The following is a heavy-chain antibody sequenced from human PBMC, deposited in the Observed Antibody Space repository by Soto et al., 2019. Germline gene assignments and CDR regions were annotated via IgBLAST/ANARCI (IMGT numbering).Heavy chain of an antibody. J-gene: IGHJ4*02. V-gene: IGHV3-11*01. CDR2: IFWRGEGP. CDR1: GFFFGDYY. CDR3: ARVRGSGGGTHCYGYYFDY. D-gene: IGHD2-15*01. Sequence: QVQLVESGGGLVTPAGSLRLSCAASGFFFGDYYMSWFRQAPGKGLERVSNIFWRGEGPQYADSVQGRFTISRDNAKNSLYLYMTSLRAEDTAVYYCARVRGSGGGTHCYGYYFDYWGQGTQVIVSS.